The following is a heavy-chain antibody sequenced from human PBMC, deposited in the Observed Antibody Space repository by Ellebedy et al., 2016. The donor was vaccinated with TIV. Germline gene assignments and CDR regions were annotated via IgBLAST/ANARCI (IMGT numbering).Heavy chain of an antibody. V-gene: IGHV3-33*01. CDR1: GLTFSSYG. CDR3: ARDPGKPWLLDERAFDY. CDR2: IWYDGRGK. Sequence: GESLKISCVASGLTFSSYGMHWVRQAPGKGLEWVAFIWYDGRGKYYADSVKGRFTISRDNAKNTLYLQMNSLRAEDTAVYYCARDPGKPWLLDERAFDYWGQGTLVTVSS. J-gene: IGHJ4*02. D-gene: IGHD3-22*01.